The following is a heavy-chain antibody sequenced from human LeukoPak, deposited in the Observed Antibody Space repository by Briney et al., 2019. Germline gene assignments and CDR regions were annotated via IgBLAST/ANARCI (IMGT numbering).Heavy chain of an antibody. V-gene: IGHV3-48*01. CDR3: ARSGGDEYFQH. Sequence: GGSLRLSCAASGFTFSSYSMNWVRQAPGKGLERVSYISSSSSTIYYADSVKGRFTISRDNAKNSLYLQMNSLRAEDTAVYYCARSGGDEYFQHWGQGTLVTVSS. CDR2: ISSSSSTI. D-gene: IGHD3-10*01. J-gene: IGHJ1*01. CDR1: GFTFSSYS.